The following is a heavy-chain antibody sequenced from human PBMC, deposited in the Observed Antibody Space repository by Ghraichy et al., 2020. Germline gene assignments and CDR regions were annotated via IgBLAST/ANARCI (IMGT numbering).Heavy chain of an antibody. CDR2: MNPNSGNT. D-gene: IGHD3-9*01. J-gene: IGHJ6*02. CDR1: GYTFTSYD. V-gene: IGHV1-8*01. Sequence: ASVKVSCKASGYTFTSYDINWVRQATGQGLEWMGWMNPNSGNTGYAQKFQGRVTMTRNTSISTAYMELSRLRSEDTAVYYCARADYDILTGQEYYYYGMDVWGQGTTVTVSS. CDR3: ARADYDILTGQEYYYYGMDV.